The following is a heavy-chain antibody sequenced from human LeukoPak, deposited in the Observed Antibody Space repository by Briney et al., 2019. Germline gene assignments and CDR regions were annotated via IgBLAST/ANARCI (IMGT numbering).Heavy chain of an antibody. Sequence: PGGSLRLSCAASGFTFSSYGMHWVRQAPGKGLEWVAFIRYDGSNKYYAASVKGRFTISRDNSKNTLYLQMNSLRAEDTAVYYCAKEIPYYYDSSGYSPFDYWGQGTLVTVSS. CDR2: IRYDGSNK. CDR3: AKEIPYYYDSSGYSPFDY. CDR1: GFTFSSYG. V-gene: IGHV3-30*02. D-gene: IGHD3-22*01. J-gene: IGHJ4*02.